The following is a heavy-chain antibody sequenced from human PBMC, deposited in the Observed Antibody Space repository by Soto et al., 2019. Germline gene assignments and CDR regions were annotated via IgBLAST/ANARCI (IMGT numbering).Heavy chain of an antibody. Sequence: QVQLQESGPGLVKPSETLSLTCTVSGGSISSYYWSWIRQPPGKGLEWIGYIYYSGSTNYNPSLKSRVTISVDTSKNQFSLKVSSVTAADTAVYYCARRYGGNFDYWGQGTLVTVCS. CDR1: GGSISSYY. CDR3: ARRYGGNFDY. CDR2: IYYSGST. J-gene: IGHJ4*02. V-gene: IGHV4-59*01. D-gene: IGHD1-26*01.